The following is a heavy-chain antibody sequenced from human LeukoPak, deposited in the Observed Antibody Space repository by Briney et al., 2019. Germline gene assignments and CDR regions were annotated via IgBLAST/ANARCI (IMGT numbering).Heavy chain of an antibody. V-gene: IGHV4-61*02. CDR3: VRRPSRDGYNYGFDY. CDR2: IYTSGST. D-gene: IGHD5-24*01. J-gene: IGHJ4*02. Sequence: SETLSLTCTVSGGSISSGSYYWSWIRQPAGKGLEWIGRIYTSGSTNYNPSLKSRVTISVDTSKNQFSLKLSSVTAADTAVYYCVRRPSRDGYNYGFDYWGQGTLVTVSS. CDR1: GGSISSGSYY.